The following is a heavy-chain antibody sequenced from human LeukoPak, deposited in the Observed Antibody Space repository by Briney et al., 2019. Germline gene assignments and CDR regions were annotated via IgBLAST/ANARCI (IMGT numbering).Heavy chain of an antibody. CDR2: IYYSGST. J-gene: IGHJ4*02. Sequence: SETLSLTCTVSGGSISSYYWSWIRQPPGKGLEWIGYIYYSGSTNYNPSLKSRVTISVDTSKNQFSLKLSSVTAADTAVYYCAKHELGYSSGWLDYWGQGTLVTVSS. CDR3: AKHELGYSSGWLDY. D-gene: IGHD6-19*01. CDR1: GGSISSYY. V-gene: IGHV4-59*08.